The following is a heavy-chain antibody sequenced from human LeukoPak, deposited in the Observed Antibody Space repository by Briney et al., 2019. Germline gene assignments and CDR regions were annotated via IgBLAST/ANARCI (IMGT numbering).Heavy chain of an antibody. D-gene: IGHD3-22*01. V-gene: IGHV3-9*03. CDR1: GFTFDDYA. CDR2: ISWNSGSI. Sequence: GGSLRLSCAASGFTFDDYAMHWVRQAPGKGLEWVSGISWNSGSIGYADSVKGRFTISRDNAKNSLYLQMNSLRAEDMALYYCAKDIVRDSSASFDYWGQGTLVTVSS. J-gene: IGHJ4*02. CDR3: AKDIVRDSSASFDY.